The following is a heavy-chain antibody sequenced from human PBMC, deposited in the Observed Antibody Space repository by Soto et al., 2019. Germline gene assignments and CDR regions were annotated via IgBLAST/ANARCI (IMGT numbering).Heavy chain of an antibody. J-gene: IGHJ4*02. V-gene: IGHV3-7*05. Sequence: EVQLVESGGGLVQPGGSLRLSCVASGFTFNNYWMSWVRQAPRKGLEWVANIARDGSESHYIDSVKGRFTISRDNAKNSLYLQMNSLRTEDTAMYYCARAAANFDYWGQGTLVTVSS. CDR3: ARAAANFDY. CDR2: IARDGSES. D-gene: IGHD6-13*01. CDR1: GFTFNNYW.